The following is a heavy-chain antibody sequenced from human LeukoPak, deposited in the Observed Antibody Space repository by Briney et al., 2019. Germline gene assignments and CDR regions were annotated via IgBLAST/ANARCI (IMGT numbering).Heavy chain of an antibody. D-gene: IGHD3-16*01. Sequence: ASVKVSCKASGYTFTGYYMHWVRQAPGQGLEWMGWINPNSGGTNYAQKFQGRVTMTRDTSISTAYMDLSRLRSDDTAVYYCARGGPPVYYYYMDVWGKGTTVTISS. CDR1: GYTFTGYY. CDR3: ARGGPPVYYYYMDV. J-gene: IGHJ6*03. CDR2: INPNSGGT. V-gene: IGHV1-2*02.